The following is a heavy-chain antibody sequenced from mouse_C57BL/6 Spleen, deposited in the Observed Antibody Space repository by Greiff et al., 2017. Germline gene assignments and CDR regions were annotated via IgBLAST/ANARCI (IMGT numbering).Heavy chain of an antibody. V-gene: IGHV1-52*01. J-gene: IGHJ4*01. CDR3: ARTDYYGSSYAGAMDY. Sequence: VQLQQPGAELVRPGSSVKLSCKASGYTFTSYWMHWVKQRPIQGLEWIGNIDPSDSETHYNQKFKDKATLTVDKSSSTAYMQLSSLTSEDSAVYYCARTDYYGSSYAGAMDYWGQGTSVTVSS. CDR2: IDPSDSET. CDR1: GYTFTSYW. D-gene: IGHD1-1*01.